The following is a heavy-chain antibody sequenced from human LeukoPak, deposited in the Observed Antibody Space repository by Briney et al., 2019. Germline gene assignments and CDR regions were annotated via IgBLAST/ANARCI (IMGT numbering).Heavy chain of an antibody. CDR3: ARDPEGSGSYNDAFDI. D-gene: IGHD3-10*01. CDR2: ISSSSSTI. V-gene: IGHV3-48*01. J-gene: IGHJ3*02. CDR1: GFTFSSYG. Sequence: GGSLRLSCAASGFTFSSYGMNWVRQAPGKGLEWVSYISSSSSTIYYADSVKGRFTISRDNAKNSLYLQMNSLRAEDTAVYYCARDPEGSGSYNDAFDIWGQGTMVTVSS.